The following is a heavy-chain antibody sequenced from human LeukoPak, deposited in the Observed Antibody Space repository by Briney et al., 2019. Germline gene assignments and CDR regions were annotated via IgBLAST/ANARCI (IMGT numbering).Heavy chain of an antibody. CDR3: ARVSRGNYYFDY. J-gene: IGHJ4*02. CDR2: IKQDGSDK. V-gene: IGHV3-7*01. Sequence: GGSLRLSCAASGFTFSSHWMSWVRQAPGKGLEWVANIKQDGSDKYYVDSVKGRFTISRDNARNSLYLQMDSLRAEDTAVYYCARVSRGNYYFDYWGPGTLVTVSS. CDR1: GFTFSSHW.